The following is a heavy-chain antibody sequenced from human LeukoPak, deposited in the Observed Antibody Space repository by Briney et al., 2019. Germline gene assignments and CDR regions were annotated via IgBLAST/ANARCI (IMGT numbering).Heavy chain of an antibody. CDR2: IIPIFPKT. J-gene: IGHJ5*02. CDR1: GDTFGNYA. D-gene: IGHD1-1*01. Sequence: GASVKVSCKASGDTFGNYAINWVRQAPGQGLEWMGRIIPIFPKTNYAQKFQGRVTITADMSTSTAYLELSSLSSGDTAVYYCARDPKVLAVPDRRNDRNDPWGQGTLVTVSS. CDR3: ARDPKVLAVPDRRNDRNDP. V-gene: IGHV1-69*04.